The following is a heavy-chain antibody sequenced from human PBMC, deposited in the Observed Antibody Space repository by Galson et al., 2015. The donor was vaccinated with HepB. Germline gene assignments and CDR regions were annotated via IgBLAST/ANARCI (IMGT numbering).Heavy chain of an antibody. CDR3: ARSSDMVATYY. CDR2: IYYSGST. D-gene: IGHD5-12*01. J-gene: IGHJ4*02. Sequence: LSLTCTVSGGSISSLIYYWVWIRQSPGKGLDWIGSIYYSGSTYYNPSLKSRVTISVDTSKNQFSLKVSSVTAADTAVYYCARSSDMVATYYWGQGTLVTVSS. V-gene: IGHV4-39*01. CDR1: GGSISSLIYY.